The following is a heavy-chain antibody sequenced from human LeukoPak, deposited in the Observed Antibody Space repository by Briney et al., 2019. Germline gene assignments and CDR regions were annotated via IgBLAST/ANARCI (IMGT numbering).Heavy chain of an antibody. D-gene: IGHD1-14*01. Sequence: APVRVSCKASRYTFLGYFMKSGREAPGQRREWRGWSNPNSGSTNYAQKFQGRVTMTRDRSISTAYMGLSRLRSDDTAVYYCAKDHTIRSFDSWGRGTLVTVSS. CDR3: AKDHTIRSFDS. V-gene: IGHV1-2*02. CDR1: RYTFLGYF. CDR2: SNPNSGST. J-gene: IGHJ4*02.